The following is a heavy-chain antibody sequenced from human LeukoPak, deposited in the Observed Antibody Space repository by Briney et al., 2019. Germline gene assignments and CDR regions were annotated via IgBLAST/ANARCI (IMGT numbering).Heavy chain of an antibody. V-gene: IGHV4-59*01. Sequence: PSETLSLTCTVSGGSISSYYWSWIRQPPGKGLEWIGYIYYSGSTNYNPSLKSRVTISVDTSKNQFSLKLSSVTAVDTAVYYCARYCSGGSCYSDDAFDIWGQGTMVTVSS. CDR3: ARYCSGGSCYSDDAFDI. CDR1: GGSISSYY. D-gene: IGHD2-15*01. CDR2: IYYSGST. J-gene: IGHJ3*02.